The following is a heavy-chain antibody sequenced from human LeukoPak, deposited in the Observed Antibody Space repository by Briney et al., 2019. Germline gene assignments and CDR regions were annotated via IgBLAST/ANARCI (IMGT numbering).Heavy chain of an antibody. V-gene: IGHV3-30*04. D-gene: IGHD2-15*01. Sequence: PGGSLRLSCVGPGFTFSNYAMHWVRQAPGKGLEWVAAISYDAKYKYYSDSVKGRFTISRDNSRNTLYLEMSGLRSDDTAVYYCARGRVVPATRLDYWGRGTLVTVSS. CDR1: GFTFSNYA. CDR3: ARGRVVPATRLDY. J-gene: IGHJ4*02. CDR2: ISYDAKYK.